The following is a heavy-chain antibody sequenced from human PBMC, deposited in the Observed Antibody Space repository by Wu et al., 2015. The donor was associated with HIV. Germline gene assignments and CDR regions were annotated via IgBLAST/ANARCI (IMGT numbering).Heavy chain of an antibody. CDR1: GYMFILYF. CDR3: ARGSSLRYWYLDA. D-gene: IGHD6-13*01. Sequence: QVHLVQSGTEVKKSGASVRVSCKTSGYMFILYFIHYIRQAPGRGLEWVGSINPKTGDTNFGLRFQGRVTFTTDESTTTVYMELSSLKSEDTAVYYCARGSSLRYWYLDAWGRGTLVTVSS. J-gene: IGHJ2*01. V-gene: IGHV1-2*02. CDR2: INPKTGDT.